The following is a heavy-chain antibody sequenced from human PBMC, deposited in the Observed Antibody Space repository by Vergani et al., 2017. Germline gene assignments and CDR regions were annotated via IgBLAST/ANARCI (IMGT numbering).Heavy chain of an antibody. Sequence: VQLVESGGGVVQPGRSLRLSCAASGFTFNQYGMHWVRQAPGKGLEWVSAISGSGGSTYYADSVKGRFTISRDNSKNTLYLQMNSLRAEDTAVYYCAKESSSSDWFDPWGQGTLVTVSS. CDR2: ISGSGGST. CDR1: GFTFNQYG. J-gene: IGHJ5*02. V-gene: IGHV3-23*04. D-gene: IGHD6-6*01. CDR3: AKESSSSDWFDP.